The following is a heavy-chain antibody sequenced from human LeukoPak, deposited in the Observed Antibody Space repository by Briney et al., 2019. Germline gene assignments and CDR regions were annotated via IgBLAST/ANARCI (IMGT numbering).Heavy chain of an antibody. V-gene: IGHV3-48*04. CDR3: AYWAGTEAGFNGPFDY. J-gene: IGHJ4*02. CDR1: GFTFSSYS. D-gene: IGHD6-13*01. CDR2: ISSSRSTV. Sequence: GGSLRLSCAASGFTFSSYSMNWVRQAPGKGLEWISYISSSRSTVYYADSVKGRFTISRDNAKNSVYLQMNSLRAEDTAVYYCAYWAGTEAGFNGPFDYWGRGTRVTVSS.